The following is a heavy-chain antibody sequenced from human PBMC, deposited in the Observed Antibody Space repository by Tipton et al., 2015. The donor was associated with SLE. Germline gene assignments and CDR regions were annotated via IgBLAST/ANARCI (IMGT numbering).Heavy chain of an antibody. CDR2: IYNPGST. Sequence: TLSLTCSVSGDSINNDYSWGWIRQPPGKGLEWIGTIYNPGSTYYNPSLKSRATISVDTSKNQFSLNLSSMSAADTAVYYCARENTFYGILNGYPHDAFDIWGQGTMVTVSS. D-gene: IGHD3-9*01. V-gene: IGHV4-38-2*02. J-gene: IGHJ3*02. CDR3: ARENTFYGILNGYPHDAFDI. CDR1: GDSINNDYS.